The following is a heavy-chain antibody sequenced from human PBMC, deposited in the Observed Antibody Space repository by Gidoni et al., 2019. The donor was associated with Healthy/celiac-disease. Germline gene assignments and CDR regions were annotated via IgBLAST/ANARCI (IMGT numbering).Heavy chain of an antibody. J-gene: IGHJ3*02. V-gene: IGHV1-69*04. D-gene: IGHD5-18*01. CDR3: ARVGVGGYSYGARSDAFDI. CDR1: GVCFSSYA. CDR2: IIPILGIE. Sequence: HVQLVQSGAEVKKSGSSVKVSCKPSGVCFSSYALSWVRRAPGQGPEWTGGIIPILGIENYAQRCQGRVTITADKTTSTAYMELSSQRSEDTAVYYCARVGVGGYSYGARSDAFDIWGQGTMVTVSS.